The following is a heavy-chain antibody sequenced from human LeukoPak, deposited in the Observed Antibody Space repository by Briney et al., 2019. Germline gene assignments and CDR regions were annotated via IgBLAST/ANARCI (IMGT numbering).Heavy chain of an antibody. V-gene: IGHV4-31*03. CDR3: ARSFGESYFDY. J-gene: IGHJ4*02. CDR1: GGSITSGGYF. Sequence: SETLSLTCTVSGGSITSGGYFWSWLRQHPGKGLEWIGYISYSGNTYYNPSLKNRLTISVDTSKNQFSLKLSSVTAADTAVYYCARSFGESYFDYWGQGILVTVSS. CDR2: ISYSGNT. D-gene: IGHD3-10*01.